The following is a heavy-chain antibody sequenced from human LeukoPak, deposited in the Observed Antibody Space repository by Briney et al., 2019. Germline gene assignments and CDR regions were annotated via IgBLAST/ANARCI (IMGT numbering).Heavy chain of an antibody. CDR2: IRSKAYGGTA. Sequence: GGSLRLSCTASGFAFGAYAMSWVRQAPGKGLEWVGFIRSKAYGGTADYAASIKGRFTISRDDSKTIAYLQMNSLRAEDTAVYYCAKASTNIVVVRYFDYWGQGTLVTVSS. D-gene: IGHD2-15*01. J-gene: IGHJ4*02. CDR1: GFAFGAYA. CDR3: AKASTNIVVVRYFDY. V-gene: IGHV3-49*04.